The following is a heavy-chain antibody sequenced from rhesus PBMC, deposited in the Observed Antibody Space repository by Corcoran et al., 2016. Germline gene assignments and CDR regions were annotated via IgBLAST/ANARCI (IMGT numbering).Heavy chain of an antibody. Sequence: EVHLVESGGGLVQPGGSLRLSCAASGFTFSSYGMSWVRQAPGKGLEWVSYISNGGGSTYYADSVKGRFTISRDNSKNTLSLQMNSLRAEDTAVYYCVKGLYMGYCTSTTCYGSLDVWGRGVLVTVSS. CDR1: GFTFSSYG. CDR3: VKGLYMGYCTSTTCYGSLDV. CDR2: ISNGGGST. V-gene: IGHV3S5*01. D-gene: IGHD2-2*01. J-gene: IGHJ5-2*02.